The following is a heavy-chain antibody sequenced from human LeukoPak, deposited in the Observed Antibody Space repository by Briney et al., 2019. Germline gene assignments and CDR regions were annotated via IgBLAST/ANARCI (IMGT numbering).Heavy chain of an antibody. J-gene: IGHJ4*02. Sequence: GASVKVSCKASGGTFSSYAISWVRQAPGQGLEWMGWINPNSGGTNYAQKFQGRVTMTRDTSISTAYMELSSLRSEDTAVYYCARDWCGGGSCYSLAFDYWGQGTLVTVSS. V-gene: IGHV1-2*02. CDR2: INPNSGGT. CDR1: GGTFSSYA. CDR3: ARDWCGGGSCYSLAFDY. D-gene: IGHD2-15*01.